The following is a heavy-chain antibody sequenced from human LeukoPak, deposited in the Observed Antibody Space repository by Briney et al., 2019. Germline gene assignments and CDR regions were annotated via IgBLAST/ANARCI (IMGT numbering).Heavy chain of an antibody. V-gene: IGHV4-61*09. CDR3: ARFSGSYRSGFDY. CDR2: IYSSGTT. CDR1: GDSINSGNNY. D-gene: IGHD1-26*01. J-gene: IGHJ4*02. Sequence: SETLSLTCTVSGDSINSGNNYWSWIRQPAGTGPEWIGHIYSSGTTNYNPSLKSRVTMSVDTSKNQFSLKLSSVTAADTAVYYCARFSGSYRSGFDYWGQGTLVTVSS.